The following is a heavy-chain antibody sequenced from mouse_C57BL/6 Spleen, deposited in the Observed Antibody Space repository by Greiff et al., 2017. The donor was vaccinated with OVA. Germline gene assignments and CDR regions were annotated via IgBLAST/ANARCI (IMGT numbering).Heavy chain of an antibody. D-gene: IGHD2-3*01. V-gene: IGHV1-26*01. CDR2: INTNNGGT. CDR1: GYTFTDYY. CDR3: ARDRSDGYYSAMDY. Sequence: EVQLQQSGPELVKPGASVKISCKASGYTFTDYYMNWVKQSHGKSLEWIGAINTNNGGTSYNQKFKGKATLTVDKASSTAYMELRSLTSEDSAVYYWARDRSDGYYSAMDYWGQGTSVTVSS. J-gene: IGHJ4*01.